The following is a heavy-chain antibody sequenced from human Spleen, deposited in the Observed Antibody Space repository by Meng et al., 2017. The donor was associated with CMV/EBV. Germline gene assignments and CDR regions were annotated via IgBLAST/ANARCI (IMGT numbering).Heavy chain of an antibody. CDR2: IYSGETT. D-gene: IGHD3-22*01. CDR1: GFTVSSDY. Sequence: GESLKISCAASGFTVSSDYMSWVRQAPGKGLEWVSVIYSGETTYYADSVKGRFTISRDNAKNTLYLQMNSLRAEDTAVYYCVRVNRGYYGLYFDYWGQGTLVTVSS. CDR3: VRVNRGYYGLYFDY. V-gene: IGHV3-66*01. J-gene: IGHJ4*02.